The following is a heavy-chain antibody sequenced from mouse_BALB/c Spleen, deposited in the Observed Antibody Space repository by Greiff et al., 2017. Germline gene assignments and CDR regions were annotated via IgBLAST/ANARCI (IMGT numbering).Heavy chain of an antibody. CDR1: GFTFSSYT. D-gene: IGHD2-1*01. V-gene: IGHV5-6-4*01. J-gene: IGHJ2*01. CDR2: ISSGGSYT. CDR3: TRQASIYYGNYFSY. Sequence: DVMLVESGGGLVKPGGSLKLSCAASGFTFSSYTMSWVRQTPEKRLEWVATISSGGSYTYYPDSVKGRFTISRDNAKNTLYLQMSSLKSEDTAMYYCTRQASIYYGNYFSYWGQGTTLTVSS.